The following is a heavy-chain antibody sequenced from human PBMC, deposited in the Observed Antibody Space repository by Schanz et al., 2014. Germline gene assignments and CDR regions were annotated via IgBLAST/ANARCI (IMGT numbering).Heavy chain of an antibody. CDR1: GSIFSNYG. CDR3: AKEVRLVLRDWLPTPDFDF. J-gene: IGHJ4*02. Sequence: EVQVVESGGDLVQPGGSLRLSCEVSGSIFSNYGMGWVRQAPGKGLEWGSAISGSGGSTYYADSVKGRFTISRDNSKNTVYLKMNSLRPEDTALYYCAKEVRLVLRDWLPTPDFDFWGQGTLVTVSS. D-gene: IGHD3-3*01. V-gene: IGHV3-23*04. CDR2: ISGSGGST.